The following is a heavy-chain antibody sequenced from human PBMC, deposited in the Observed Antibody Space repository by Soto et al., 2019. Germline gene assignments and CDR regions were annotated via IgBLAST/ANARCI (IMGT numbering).Heavy chain of an antibody. CDR3: ARDPIWSGYNYFDY. CDR2: ISSSGSTI. J-gene: IGHJ4*02. D-gene: IGHD3-3*01. CDR1: GFTFSSYE. Sequence: PGVSLRLSCAASGFTFSSYEMNWVRQAPGKGLEWVSYISSSGSTIYYADSVKGRFTISRDNAKNSLYLQMNSLRAEDTAVYYCARDPIWSGYNYFDYWGQGTLVTVSS. V-gene: IGHV3-48*03.